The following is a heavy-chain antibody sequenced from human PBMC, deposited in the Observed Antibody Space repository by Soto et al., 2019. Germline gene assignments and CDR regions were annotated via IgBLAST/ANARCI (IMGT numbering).Heavy chain of an antibody. J-gene: IGHJ4*02. CDR2: MNPNSGNT. Sequence: QVQLVQSGAEVKKPGASVKVSCKASGYTFTSYDINWVRQATGQGLEWMGWMNPNSGNTGYAQKFQGSVTMTRKTTIRTAYMELSSLRSEDTAVYYCARGRMITFGGVIVRRYFDYWGQGTLVTVSS. V-gene: IGHV1-8*01. CDR1: GYTFTSYD. CDR3: ARGRMITFGGVIVRRYFDY. D-gene: IGHD3-16*02.